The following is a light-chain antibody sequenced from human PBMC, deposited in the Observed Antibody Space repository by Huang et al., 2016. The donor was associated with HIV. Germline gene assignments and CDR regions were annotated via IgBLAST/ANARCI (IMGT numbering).Light chain of an antibody. V-gene: IGKV3-15*01. CDR1: QSVSSN. CDR2: GAS. J-gene: IGKJ2*01. CDR3: QQYKNWPTYT. Sequence: EIVMTQSPATLSLSPGERATLSCRASQSVSSNLAWYQQKPGQAPRLLIHGASTRATGIPGRCSGSGSGTEFTLTISSLQSEDFAVYHCQQYKNWPTYTFGQGTKLEIK.